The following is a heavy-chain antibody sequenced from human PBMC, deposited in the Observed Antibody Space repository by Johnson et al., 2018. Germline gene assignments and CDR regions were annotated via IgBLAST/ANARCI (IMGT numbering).Heavy chain of an antibody. Sequence: EVQLVESGGGLVQPGGSLRLSCAASGFTVSSNYMSWVRQAPGKGLEWFSVIYSGGSTYYADSVKGRFTISRENSKNTLYLQMNSLRAEDTAVYYCAREPVVPRYYYYGMDVWGQGTTVTVSS. D-gene: IGHD2-2*01. CDR1: GFTVSSNY. CDR3: AREPVVPRYYYYGMDV. CDR2: IYSGGST. J-gene: IGHJ6*02. V-gene: IGHV3-66*01.